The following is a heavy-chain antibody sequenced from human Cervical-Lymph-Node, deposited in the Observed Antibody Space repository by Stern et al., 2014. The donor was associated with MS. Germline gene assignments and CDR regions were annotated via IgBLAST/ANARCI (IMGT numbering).Heavy chain of an antibody. CDR3: QIVVAGDVRPFDY. V-gene: IGHV1-69*18. J-gene: IGHJ4*02. CDR1: GGTFSSYA. D-gene: IGHD6-19*01. Sequence: QVQLVQSGAEVKKPGYSVKVSCKASGGTFSSYAISWVRQAPGQGLEWMGSIIPIFGTPNYAQRFQCRLTITADESTTTAYMELSSLRSEDTAVYYCQIVVAGDVRPFDYWGRGTLVTVSS. CDR2: IIPIFGTP.